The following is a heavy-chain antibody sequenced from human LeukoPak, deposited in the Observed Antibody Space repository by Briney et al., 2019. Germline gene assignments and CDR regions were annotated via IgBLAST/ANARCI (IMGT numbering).Heavy chain of an antibody. CDR2: IIPILGIA. J-gene: IGHJ2*01. CDR1: GGTFSSYT. D-gene: IGHD3-22*01. V-gene: IGHV1-69*02. CDR3: ARWSYYDSSGIDY. Sequence: ASVKVSCKASGGTFSSYTISWVRQAPGQGLEWMGRIIPILGIANYAQKFQGRVTITADKSTSTAYMELSSLRSEDTAVYYCARWSYYDSSGIDYWGRGTLVTVSS.